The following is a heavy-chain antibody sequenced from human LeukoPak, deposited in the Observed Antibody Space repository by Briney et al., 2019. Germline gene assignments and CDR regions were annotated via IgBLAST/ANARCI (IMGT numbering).Heavy chain of an antibody. D-gene: IGHD6-19*01. V-gene: IGHV5-51*01. CDR2: IYLGDSKT. Sequence: GESLKISCWGAGYSSTSSWIGWVRQMPGKGLDWMGIIYLGDSKTRYSPSFQGQVTISADKAINTAYLQWSSLKASDTAMYSCARHPSYTSGWPLDYWGQGTLVIVSS. CDR3: ARHPSYTSGWPLDY. J-gene: IGHJ4*02. CDR1: GYSSTSSW.